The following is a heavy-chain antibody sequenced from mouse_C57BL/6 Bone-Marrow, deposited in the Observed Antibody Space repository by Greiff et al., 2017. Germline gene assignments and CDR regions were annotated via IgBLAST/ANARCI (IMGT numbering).Heavy chain of an antibody. CDR3: AREDNWYFDV. CDR2: INPRSGGT. Sequence: QVQLQQSGAELVRPGTSVKVSCKASGYAFTNYLIEWVKQRPGQGLEWIGVINPRSGGTNYNEKFKGKATLTADKSSSTAYMQLSSLTSEDSAVYFCAREDNWYFDVWGTGTTVTVSS. J-gene: IGHJ1*03. V-gene: IGHV1-54*01. CDR1: GYAFTNYL.